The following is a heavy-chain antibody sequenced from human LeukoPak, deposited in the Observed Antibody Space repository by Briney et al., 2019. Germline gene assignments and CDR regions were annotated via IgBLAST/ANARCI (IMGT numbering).Heavy chain of an antibody. J-gene: IGHJ4*02. CDR1: GFTFSSYA. V-gene: IGHV3-23*01. CDR3: ARDRGFEYSDTGSFDY. Sequence: GGSLRLSCAASGFTFSSYAMSWVRQAPGKGLEWVSAISGSGGSTYYADSVKGRFTISRDNSKNTLYLQMNSLRAEDTAVYYCARDRGFEYSDTGSFDYWGQGTLVTVSS. D-gene: IGHD6-6*01. CDR2: ISGSGGST.